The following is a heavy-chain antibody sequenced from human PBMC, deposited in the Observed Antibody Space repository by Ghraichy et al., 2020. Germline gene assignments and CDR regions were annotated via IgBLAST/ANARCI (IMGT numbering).Heavy chain of an antibody. CDR3: ARHNSMWEVGGFDY. CDR1: GGSISSFY. CDR2: IYGSGTT. Sequence: SETLSLTCSVSGGSISSFYWSWIRQPPGKGLEWIGYIYGSGTTNYNPSLKSRVTISVDTSKNQFSLKLSSVTAADTAVYYCARHNSMWEVGGFDYWGHGTLVTVSS. J-gene: IGHJ4*01. V-gene: IGHV4-59*08. D-gene: IGHD1-26*01.